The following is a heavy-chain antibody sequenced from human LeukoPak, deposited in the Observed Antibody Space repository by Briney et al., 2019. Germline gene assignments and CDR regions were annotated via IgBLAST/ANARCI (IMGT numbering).Heavy chain of an antibody. CDR3: AKWGYCSSTSCYAWSLGFDY. V-gene: IGHV3-23*01. CDR1: GFTFSSYA. CDR2: ISGSGGST. Sequence: GGSLRLSCAASGFTFSSYAMSWVRQAPGKGLEWASAISGSGGSTYYADSVKGRFTISRDNSKNTLYLQMNSLRAEDTAVYYCAKWGYCSSTSCYAWSLGFDYWGQGTLVTVSS. D-gene: IGHD2-2*01. J-gene: IGHJ4*02.